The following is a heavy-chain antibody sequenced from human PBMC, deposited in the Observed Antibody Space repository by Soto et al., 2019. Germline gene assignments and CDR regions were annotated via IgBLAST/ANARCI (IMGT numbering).Heavy chain of an antibody. CDR3: AREWVVVVPAAIGGMDV. CDR2: TYYRSKWYN. D-gene: IGHD2-2*01. Sequence: SQTLSLTCAISGDSVSSNSAAWNWIRQSPSRGLEWLGRTYYRSKWYNDYAVSVKSRITINPDTSKDQFSLQLNSVTPEDTAVYYCAREWVVVVPAAIGGMDVWGQGTTVTVSS. V-gene: IGHV6-1*01. J-gene: IGHJ6*02. CDR1: GDSVSSNSAA.